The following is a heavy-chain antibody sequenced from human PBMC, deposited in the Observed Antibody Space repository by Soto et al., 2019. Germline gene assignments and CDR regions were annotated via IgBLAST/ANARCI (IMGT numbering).Heavy chain of an antibody. CDR1: GGTFSSYA. J-gene: IGHJ5*02. Sequence: QVQLVQSGAEVKKPGSSVKVSCKASGGTFSSYANSWVRQAPGQGLEWMGGIIPIFGTANYAQKFQGRVTITADESTSTAYMELSSLRSEVTAVYYCARESTPYYDFWSGYYEGGFDPWGQGTLVTVSS. CDR3: ARESTPYYDFWSGYYEGGFDP. D-gene: IGHD3-3*01. CDR2: IIPIFGTA. V-gene: IGHV1-69*01.